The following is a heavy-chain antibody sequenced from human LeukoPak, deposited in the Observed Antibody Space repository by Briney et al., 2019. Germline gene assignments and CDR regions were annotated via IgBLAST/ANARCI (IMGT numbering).Heavy chain of an antibody. J-gene: IGHJ4*02. Sequence: GESLKISCKSSGYSFTSYWIGWVRQMPGKGLEWMGNIYLGDSDTRYSPSLEGQVTISADKSISTAYLQWSSLKASDTAMYYCARRGYCSSTSCSYYFDYWGQGTLVTVSS. D-gene: IGHD2-2*01. V-gene: IGHV5-51*01. CDR2: IYLGDSDT. CDR1: GYSFTSYW. CDR3: ARRGYCSSTSCSYYFDY.